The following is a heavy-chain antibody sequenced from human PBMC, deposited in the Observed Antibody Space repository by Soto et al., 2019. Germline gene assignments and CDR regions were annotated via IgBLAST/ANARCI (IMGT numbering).Heavy chain of an antibody. V-gene: IGHV4-4*07. CDR3: ARDGEYTSGWYSFDS. Sequence: SETLSLTCTVSGASISDYYWSWIRQPAGQALEWIGRVYVTGTTHFNPSLKSRVTMSVDTSNNQVSLKLSSVTAADSAIYYCARDGEYTSGWYSFDSWGPGTLVTVSS. J-gene: IGHJ5*01. CDR2: VYVTGTT. D-gene: IGHD6-19*01. CDR1: GASISDYY.